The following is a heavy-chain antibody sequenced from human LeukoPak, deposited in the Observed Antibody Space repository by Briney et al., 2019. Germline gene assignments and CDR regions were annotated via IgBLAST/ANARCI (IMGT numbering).Heavy chain of an antibody. CDR2: ISSSSSYI. CDR3: ARAPRPGYSSGWLMDY. J-gene: IGHJ4*02. D-gene: IGHD6-19*01. Sequence: PGGSLRLSCAASGFTFSSYSMTWVRQATGKGLEWVSSISSSSSYINYAHSVKGRVTISRDNAKNSLYLQMNSLRAEDTAVYYCARAPRPGYSSGWLMDYWGQGTLVTVSS. CDR1: GFTFSSYS. V-gene: IGHV3-21*01.